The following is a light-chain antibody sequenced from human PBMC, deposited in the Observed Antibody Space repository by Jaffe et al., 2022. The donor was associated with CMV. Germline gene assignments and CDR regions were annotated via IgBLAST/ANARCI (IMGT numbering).Light chain of an antibody. CDR1: QSLVHSDGNTY. Sequence: DVVMTQSPLSLPVTLGQPASISCRSSQSLVHSDGNTYLNWFQQRPGQSPRRLIYKVSNRDSGVPDRFSGSGSGTDFTLKISRVEAEDVGVYYCMQGTHWGRTFGQGTKVEIK. J-gene: IGKJ1*01. CDR3: MQGTHWGRT. V-gene: IGKV2-30*02. CDR2: KVS.